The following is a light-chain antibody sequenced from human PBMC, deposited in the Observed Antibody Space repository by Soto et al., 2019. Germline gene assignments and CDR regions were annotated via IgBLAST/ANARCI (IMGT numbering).Light chain of an antibody. CDR3: QQRSTRPFLT. Sequence: VLTQTPATLSLSPGERATLSCRASQTVSRYLAWYQQKPGQAPRLLIYDASNRATGIPARFSGSGSGTDYTLTISSLEPEDFAVYYCQQRSTRPFLTFGGGTTVEI. CDR2: DAS. CDR1: QTVSRY. J-gene: IGKJ4*01. V-gene: IGKV3-11*01.